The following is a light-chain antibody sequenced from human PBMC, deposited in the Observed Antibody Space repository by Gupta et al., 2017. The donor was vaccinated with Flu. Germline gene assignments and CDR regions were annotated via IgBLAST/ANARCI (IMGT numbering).Light chain of an antibody. Sequence: YQQFPGTAPTLLIYEDIKRPSGIPDRFSGSKSDASVALGITGLQPGDEADYYCATWESNLNMGVFGGGTKLTVL. CDR2: EDI. J-gene: IGLJ3*02. CDR3: ATWESNLNMGV. V-gene: IGLV1-51*02.